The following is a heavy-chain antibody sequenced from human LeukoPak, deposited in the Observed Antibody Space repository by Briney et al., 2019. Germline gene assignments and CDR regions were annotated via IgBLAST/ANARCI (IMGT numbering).Heavy chain of an antibody. D-gene: IGHD3-22*01. Sequence: ASVKVSCKASGYTFTVYYMHWVRQAPGQGLEWMGWINPNSGGTNHAQKFQGRVTMTRDTSISTAYMELSRLRSDDTAVYYCARDHITMIVGPLDDYWGQGTLVTVSS. J-gene: IGHJ4*02. CDR2: INPNSGGT. CDR1: GYTFTVYY. CDR3: ARDHITMIVGPLDDY. V-gene: IGHV1-2*02.